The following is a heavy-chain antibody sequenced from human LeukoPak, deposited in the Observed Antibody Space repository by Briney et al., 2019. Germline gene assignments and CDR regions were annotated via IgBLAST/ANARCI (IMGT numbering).Heavy chain of an antibody. Sequence: PSETLSLTCTVSGSSITSTYYWAWFRPPPGKGLEWIATVFQLQTVRTFYNPSLESRVTMSLDTSQNQFSLNLISVTVADTALYFCARVLHAPKFIDSWGQGTLVTVSS. J-gene: IGHJ4*02. V-gene: IGHV4-38-2*02. CDR1: GSSITSTYY. D-gene: IGHD2-8*01. CDR3: ARVLHAPKFIDS. CDR2: VFQLQTVRT.